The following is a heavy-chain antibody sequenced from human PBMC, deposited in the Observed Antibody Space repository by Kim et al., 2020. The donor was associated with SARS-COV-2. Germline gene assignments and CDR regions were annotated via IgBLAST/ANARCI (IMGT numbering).Heavy chain of an antibody. CDR2: ISGSGGST. J-gene: IGHJ4*02. CDR1: GFTFSSYA. Sequence: GGSLRLSCAASGFTFSSYAMSWVRQAPGKGLEWVSAISGSGGSTYYADSVKGRFTISRDNSKNTLYLQMNSLRAEDTAVYYCAKDGIAVAGTGSNSGGYWGQGTLVTVSS. V-gene: IGHV3-23*01. CDR3: AKDGIAVAGTGSNSGGY. D-gene: IGHD6-19*01.